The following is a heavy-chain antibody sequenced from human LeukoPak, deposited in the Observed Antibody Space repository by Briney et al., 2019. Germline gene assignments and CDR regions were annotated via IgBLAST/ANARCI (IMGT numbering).Heavy chain of an antibody. J-gene: IGHJ4*02. D-gene: IGHD3-22*01. Sequence: GGSLRLSCAASGFTFSTYTMNWVRQAPGKGLEWVSSITSSSSYIYYADSVKGRFTISRDTATKSLFLQMNSLRVEDTAVYYCARHVVAVGFDYWGQGTLVTVSS. CDR3: ARHVVAVGFDY. V-gene: IGHV3-21*01. CDR2: ITSSSSYI. CDR1: GFTFSTYT.